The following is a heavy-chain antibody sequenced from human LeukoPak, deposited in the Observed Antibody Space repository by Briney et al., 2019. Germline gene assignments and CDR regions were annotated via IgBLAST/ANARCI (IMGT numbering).Heavy chain of an antibody. V-gene: IGHV3-30*03. CDR3: AILASSSSWANYFDY. CDR1: GFTFSSYG. J-gene: IGHJ4*02. D-gene: IGHD6-13*01. CDR2: ISYDGSNK. Sequence: PGRSRRLSCAASGFTFSSYGMHLLRQAPGKGLEWVAVISYDGSNKYYADSVKGRFSISRDNSKNTLNLQMNSLRAEDTAVYYCAILASSSSWANYFDYWGQGTLVTVSS.